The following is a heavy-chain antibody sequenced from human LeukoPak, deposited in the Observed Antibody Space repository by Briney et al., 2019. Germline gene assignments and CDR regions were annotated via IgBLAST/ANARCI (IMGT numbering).Heavy chain of an antibody. Sequence: ASVKVSCKASGYTFTSYGISWVRQAPGQGLEWMGWISAYNGNTSYAQKLQGRVTMTTDTSTSTAYMELRSLRSDDTAVYYCARAMVELGYCSSTSCYWVFDYWGQGTLVTVSS. CDR2: ISAYNGNT. V-gene: IGHV1-18*01. J-gene: IGHJ4*02. D-gene: IGHD2-2*01. CDR3: ARAMVELGYCSSTSCYWVFDY. CDR1: GYTFTSYG.